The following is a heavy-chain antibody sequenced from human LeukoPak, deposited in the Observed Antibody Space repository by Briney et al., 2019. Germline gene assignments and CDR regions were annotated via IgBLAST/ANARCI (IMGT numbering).Heavy chain of an antibody. CDR3: ARDHVGDYGGNSFPAFDY. J-gene: IGHJ4*02. V-gene: IGHV4-59*01. CDR1: GGSISSYY. CDR2: IYYSGST. D-gene: IGHD4-23*01. Sequence: SETLSLTCTVSGGSISSYYWSWIRQPPGKGLEWIGYIYYSGSTNYNPSLKSRVTISVDTSKNQFSLKLSSVTAADTAVYCCARDHVGDYGGNSFPAFDYWGQGTLVTVSS.